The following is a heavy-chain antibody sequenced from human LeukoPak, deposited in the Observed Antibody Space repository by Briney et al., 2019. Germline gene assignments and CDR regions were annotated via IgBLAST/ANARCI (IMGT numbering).Heavy chain of an antibody. V-gene: IGHV4-61*01. Sequence: SETLSLTCTVSGGSVSSGSYYWSWIRQPPGKGLEWIGYIYYGGSTNYNPSLKSRVTISVDTSKNQFSLKLSSVTAADTAVYYCARSPTTGYYYYGMDVWGQGTTVTVSS. CDR3: ARSPTTGYYYYGMDV. CDR1: GGSVSSGSYY. D-gene: IGHD1-26*01. CDR2: IYYGGST. J-gene: IGHJ6*02.